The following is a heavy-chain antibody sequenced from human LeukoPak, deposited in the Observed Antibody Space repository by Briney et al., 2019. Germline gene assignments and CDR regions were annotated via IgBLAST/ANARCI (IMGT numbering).Heavy chain of an antibody. CDR1: GASISGYY. J-gene: IGHJ3*02. V-gene: IGHV4-4*07. CDR2: IYTTGST. Sequence: SETLSLTCSVSGASISGYYWTWIRQPAGRGLEWIGRIYTTGSTKYNPSLKSRVIMSVDASKNQFSLNLTSVTAADTAVYFCARDPEGLVLDAFDIWGQGTMVTVSS. CDR3: ARDPEGLVLDAFDI. D-gene: IGHD6-19*01.